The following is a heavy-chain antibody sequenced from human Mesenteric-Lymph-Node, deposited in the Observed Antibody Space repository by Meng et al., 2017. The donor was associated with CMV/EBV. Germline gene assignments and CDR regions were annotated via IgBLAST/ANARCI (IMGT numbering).Heavy chain of an antibody. D-gene: IGHD3-22*01. CDR2: VNSDGSTT. CDR1: GFTFSTYW. CDR3: AKDPRHYYDSSGYYC. J-gene: IGHJ4*02. Sequence: GESLKISCAASGFTFSTYWMHWVRQAPGKGLVWVSCVNSDGSTTSYADSVKGRFTISRDNAKNTLYLQINSLRAEDTAVYYCAKDPRHYYDSSGYYCWGQGTLVTVSS. V-gene: IGHV3-74*01.